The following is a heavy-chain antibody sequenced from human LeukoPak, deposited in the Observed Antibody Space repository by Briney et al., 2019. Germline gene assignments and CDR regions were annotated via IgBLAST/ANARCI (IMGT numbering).Heavy chain of an antibody. D-gene: IGHD3-16*01. V-gene: IGHV1-2*02. J-gene: IGHJ4*02. CDR3: ATRGGYFDN. CDR1: GYTFTGYY. Sequence: ASVKVSCKASGYTFTGYYIHWVRQAPGQGLEWMGWINPSSGDRNYAQKFQGRVTMTSDTSVSTAYTDLIRLESDDTAVYYCATRGGYFDNWGQGTLVAVSS. CDR2: INPSSGDR.